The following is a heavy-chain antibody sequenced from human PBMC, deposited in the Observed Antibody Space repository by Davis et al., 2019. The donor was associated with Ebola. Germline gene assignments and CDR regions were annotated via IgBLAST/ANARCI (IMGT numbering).Heavy chain of an antibody. D-gene: IGHD4-17*01. V-gene: IGHV3-11*01. Sequence: GESLKISCAASGFTFNDYYMSWIRQAPGKGLEWVSYISSSGGSTYYADSVKGRFTISRDNSKNTLYLQMNSLRAEDTAVYYCAKDSAPVTTSAFDIWGQGTMVTVSS. CDR1: GFTFNDYY. CDR3: AKDSAPVTTSAFDI. J-gene: IGHJ3*02. CDR2: ISSSGGST.